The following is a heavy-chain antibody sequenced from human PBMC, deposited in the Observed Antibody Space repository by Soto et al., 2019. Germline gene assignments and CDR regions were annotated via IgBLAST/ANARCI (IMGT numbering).Heavy chain of an antibody. CDR1: GFTFSSYA. CDR3: TKNYYFDS. Sequence: GGSLRLSCAASGFTFSSYAMSWVRQAPGKALGWVSSINIVGGNTNYADSVRGRFTMSRDDSKNTVFLQMNSLRAEDTAIYYCTKNYYFDSWGQGTLVTVSS. CDR2: INIVGGNT. J-gene: IGHJ4*02. V-gene: IGHV3-23*01.